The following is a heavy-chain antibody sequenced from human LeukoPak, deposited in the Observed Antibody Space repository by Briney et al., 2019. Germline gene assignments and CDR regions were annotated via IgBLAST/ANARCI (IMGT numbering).Heavy chain of an antibody. CDR2: IKGDGSTT. CDR1: GFSFSNYW. CDR3: AREKAFDY. J-gene: IGHJ4*02. Sequence: GGSLRLSCATSGFSFSNYWMHWFRQVPGKGLVWVARIKGDGSTTRNADSVKGRFTISRDNAKNSLYLQMNSLRAEDTAVYYCAREKAFDYWGQGTLVTVSS. V-gene: IGHV3-74*01.